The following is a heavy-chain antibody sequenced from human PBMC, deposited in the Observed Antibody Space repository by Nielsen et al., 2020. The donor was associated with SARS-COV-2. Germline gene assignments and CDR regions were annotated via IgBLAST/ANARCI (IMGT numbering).Heavy chain of an antibody. CDR3: ARGRDCTNGVCYSSYYYYMDV. D-gene: IGHD2-8*01. CDR1: GGTFSSYA. V-gene: IGHV1-69*13. J-gene: IGHJ6*03. CDR2: IIPIFGTA. Sequence: SVKVSCKASGGTFSSYAISWVRQAPGQGLEWMGGIIPIFGTANYAQKFQGRVTITADESTSTAYMELSSLGSEDTAVYYCARGRDCTNGVCYSSYYYYMDVWGKGTTVTVSS.